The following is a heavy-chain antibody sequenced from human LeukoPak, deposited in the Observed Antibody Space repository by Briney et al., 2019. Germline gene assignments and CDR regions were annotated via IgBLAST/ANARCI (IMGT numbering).Heavy chain of an antibody. CDR3: ARTGPRQLIDY. V-gene: IGHV4-59*01. CDR1: GGSISSYY. CDR2: IYYSGST. J-gene: IGHJ4*02. D-gene: IGHD6-19*01. Sequence: SETLSLTCTVSGGSISSYYWSWIRQPPGKGLEWIGYIYYSGSTNYDPSLKSRVTISVDTSKNQFSLKLSSVTAADTAVYYCARTGPRQLIDYWGQGTLVTVSS.